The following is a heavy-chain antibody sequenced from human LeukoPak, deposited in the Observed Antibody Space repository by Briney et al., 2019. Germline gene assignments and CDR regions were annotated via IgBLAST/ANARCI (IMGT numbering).Heavy chain of an antibody. CDR3: AGTSYYHYYGMDV. V-gene: IGHV4-34*01. Sequence: PSETLSLTCAVYGGSFSGYYWSWIRQPPGKGLEWIGEINHSGSTNYNPSLKSRVTISVDTSKSQFSLKLSSVTAADTAVYYCAGTSYYHYYGMDVWGQGTTVTVSS. J-gene: IGHJ6*02. D-gene: IGHD1-26*01. CDR1: GGSFSGYY. CDR2: INHSGST.